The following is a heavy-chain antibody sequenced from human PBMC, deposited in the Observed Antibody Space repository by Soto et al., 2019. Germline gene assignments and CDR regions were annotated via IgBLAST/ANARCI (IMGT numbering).Heavy chain of an antibody. J-gene: IGHJ4*02. CDR1: ADSSTISDSY. Sequence: SETLSLTCTVSADSSTISDSYWGWLRQPPGKGLQWIGSSSYNGGTFYNPSLKGRVAISVDPSKKHSSLQVTSVSAADTAVYYCARHRLEVVWRLLDYWGQGRQVTVSS. CDR3: ARHRLEVVWRLLDY. CDR2: SSYNGGT. V-gene: IGHV4-39*01. D-gene: IGHD5-12*01.